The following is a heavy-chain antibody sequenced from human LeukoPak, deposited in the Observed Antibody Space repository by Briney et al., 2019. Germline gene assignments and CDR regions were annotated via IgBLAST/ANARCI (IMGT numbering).Heavy chain of an antibody. Sequence: GGSLRLSCAASGFTFSSYSMNWVRQAPGKGLEWVSSISSSSSYIYYADSVKGRFTISRDNAKNSLYLQMNSLRAEYTAVYYCARGLWGSGWSVHAFDIWGQGTMVTVSS. CDR3: ARGLWGSGWSVHAFDI. D-gene: IGHD6-19*01. CDR2: ISSSSSYI. J-gene: IGHJ3*02. CDR1: GFTFSSYS. V-gene: IGHV3-21*01.